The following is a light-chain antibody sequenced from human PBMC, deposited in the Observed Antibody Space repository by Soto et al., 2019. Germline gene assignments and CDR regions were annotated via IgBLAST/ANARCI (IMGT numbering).Light chain of an antibody. CDR2: RNT. V-gene: IGLV3-9*01. Sequence: SYELTQPLSVSVARGQTARITCGGDNIGSKKVHWYQQKPGQAPVLVIYRNTNRPSGIPERFSGSNSGNTATLTISRAQAGDEADYYCQVWDSNTGVFGGGTKLTVL. CDR3: QVWDSNTGV. J-gene: IGLJ3*02. CDR1: NIGSKK.